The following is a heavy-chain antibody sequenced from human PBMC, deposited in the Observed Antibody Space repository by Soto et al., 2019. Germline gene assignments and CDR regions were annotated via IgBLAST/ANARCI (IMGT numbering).Heavy chain of an antibody. CDR3: ARDLLWFGELFIDY. J-gene: IGHJ4*02. CDR1: GYTFTSYG. V-gene: IGHV1-18*01. Sequence: QVQLVQSGAEVKKPGASVKVSCKASGYTFTSYGISWVRQAPGQGLEWMGWISAYNGNTNYAQKLQGRVTMTTDTXXSPAYMELRSLRSDDTAVYYCARDLLWFGELFIDYWGQGTLVTVSS. D-gene: IGHD3-10*01. CDR2: ISAYNGNT.